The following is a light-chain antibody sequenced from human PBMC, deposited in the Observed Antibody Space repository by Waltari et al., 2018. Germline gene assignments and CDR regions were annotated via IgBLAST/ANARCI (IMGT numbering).Light chain of an antibody. CDR2: DAT. CDR3: QERSNWPGGA. Sequence: EIVLTQSPATLSLSPGERATLSCRASQSVRTYLAWYQHRPDQAPRLLIYDATNRATDVPARFSGRGSGTDFTLTISSLQPEDFAIYYCQERSNWPGGAFGGGTKVE. V-gene: IGKV3-11*01. J-gene: IGKJ4*01. CDR1: QSVRTY.